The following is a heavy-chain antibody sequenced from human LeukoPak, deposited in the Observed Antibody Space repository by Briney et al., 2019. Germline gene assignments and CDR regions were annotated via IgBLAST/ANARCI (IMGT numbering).Heavy chain of an antibody. CDR3: TTDGPALAAAGTFAARTYNWFDP. D-gene: IGHD6-13*01. J-gene: IGHJ5*02. Sequence: GGSLRLSCAASGFTVSSSFMSWVRQAPGKGLEWVGRIKSKTDGGTTDYAAPVKGRFTISRDDSKNTLYLQMNSLKTEDTAVYYCTTDGPALAAAGTFAARTYNWFDPWGQGTLVTVSS. CDR2: IKSKTDGGTT. V-gene: IGHV3-15*01. CDR1: GFTVSSSF.